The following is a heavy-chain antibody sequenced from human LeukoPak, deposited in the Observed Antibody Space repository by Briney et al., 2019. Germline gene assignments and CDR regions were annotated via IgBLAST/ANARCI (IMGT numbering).Heavy chain of an antibody. CDR1: GFTFSSYS. J-gene: IGHJ4*02. Sequence: GGSLRLSCAASGFTFSSYSMNWVRQSPGKGLEWVASISSSSSYIYYADSVKGRFTISRDNAKNSLYLQMNSLRAEDTALYHCARDRGYGGNGPIDYWGQGTLVTVSS. CDR3: ARDRGYGGNGPIDY. D-gene: IGHD4-23*01. CDR2: ISSSSSYI. V-gene: IGHV3-21*04.